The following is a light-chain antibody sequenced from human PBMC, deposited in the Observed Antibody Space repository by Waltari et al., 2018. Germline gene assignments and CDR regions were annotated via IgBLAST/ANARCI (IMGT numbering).Light chain of an antibody. V-gene: IGKV1-5*03. J-gene: IGKJ2*01. CDR3: LQYNDTPYN. CDR2: KTS. CDR1: QSISTW. Sequence: DIQMTQSPSSLSASVGDTVTITCRASQSISTWLDWYQQKPAKAPKLLVYKTSNLQSGVPSRFSGSGSETEFTLTISSLQPEDFATYYCLQYNDTPYNFGQGTKLEIK.